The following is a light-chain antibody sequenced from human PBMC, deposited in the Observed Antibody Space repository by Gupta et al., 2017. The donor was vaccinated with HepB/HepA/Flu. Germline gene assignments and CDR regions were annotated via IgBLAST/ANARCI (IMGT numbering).Light chain of an antibody. CDR2: DAS. J-gene: IGKJ5*01. V-gene: IGKV3-20*01. CDR1: QSMRRTY. Sequence: EIVLTQSPGTLSLSPGEGATLSCRASQSMRRTYLAWYQQKPGQAPRLLIHDASTRAIGTPDRFTGSGSGTDFTLTISRLEPEDFAVYYCQQYVNSPITFGQGTRLEMK. CDR3: QQYVNSPIT.